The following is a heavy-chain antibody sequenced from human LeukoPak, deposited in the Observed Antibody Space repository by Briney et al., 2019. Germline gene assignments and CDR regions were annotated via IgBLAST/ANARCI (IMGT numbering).Heavy chain of an antibody. J-gene: IGHJ4*02. D-gene: IGHD3-9*01. Sequence: SAKVSCKASGVTFSSYAISWVRQAPGQGLEWMGGIIPIFGTANYAQKFQGRVTITADESTSTAYMELSSLRSEDTAVYYCARERMREDILTGSEGGEYDYWGQGTLVTVSS. CDR2: IIPIFGTA. CDR1: GVTFSSYA. CDR3: ARERMREDILTGSEGGEYDY. V-gene: IGHV1-69*13.